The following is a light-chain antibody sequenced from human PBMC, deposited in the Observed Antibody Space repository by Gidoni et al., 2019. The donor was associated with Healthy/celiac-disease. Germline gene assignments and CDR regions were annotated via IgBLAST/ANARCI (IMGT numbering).Light chain of an antibody. CDR3: QVWDSSSYHPV. J-gene: IGLJ2*01. CDR1: NIGSNS. V-gene: IGLV3-21*04. CDR2: YAS. Sequence: APGKTARITCGGNNIGSNSVHWYQQKPGQVPGRVIHYASDRPSGIPGRFAGSNPGNTATLTISRVEAGDEAACYCQVWDSSSYHPVFAGVTKLTVL.